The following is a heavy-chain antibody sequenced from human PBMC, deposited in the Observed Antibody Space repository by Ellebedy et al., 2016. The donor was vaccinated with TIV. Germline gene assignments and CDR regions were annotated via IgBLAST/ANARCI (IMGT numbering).Heavy chain of an antibody. CDR2: IYAGGTT. Sequence: GESLKISXAVSGFTVSSNYTSWVRQAPGRGLEWVSVIYAGGTTDYVASVKGRFSISRDTSKNTLFLQMNSLRADDTAIYYCAVGRPSYGDFPSWGQGTLVTVSS. D-gene: IGHD4-17*01. CDR1: GFTVSSNY. V-gene: IGHV3-53*01. J-gene: IGHJ5*02. CDR3: AVGRPSYGDFPS.